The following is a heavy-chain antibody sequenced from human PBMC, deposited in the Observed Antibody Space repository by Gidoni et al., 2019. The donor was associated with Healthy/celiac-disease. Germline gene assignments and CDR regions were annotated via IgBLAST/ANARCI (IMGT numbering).Heavy chain of an antibody. CDR2: VSPSFGTA. Sequence: QVQLVQSGAEVKKPGSSVKVSCKASGCTFSSYAISWVRQAPGQVLEWMGGVSPSFGTANYAQKCQGRVTINADESTSTAYMELSSLRSEDTAVYYCARDLRAGVYYFDYWGQGTLVTVSS. J-gene: IGHJ4*02. CDR1: GCTFSSYA. CDR3: ARDLRAGVYYFDY. V-gene: IGHV1-69*01.